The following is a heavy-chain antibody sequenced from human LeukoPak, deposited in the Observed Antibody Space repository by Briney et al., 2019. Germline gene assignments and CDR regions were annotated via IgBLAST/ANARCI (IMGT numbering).Heavy chain of an antibody. CDR3: ARGYYFDY. V-gene: IGHV4-59*12. J-gene: IGHJ4*02. CDR1: GGSISSYY. CDR2: IYYSGST. Sequence: SETLSLTCTVSGGSISSYYWSWIRQPPGKGLEWIGSIYYSGSTYYNPSLKSRVTISVDTSKNQFSLKLSSVTAADTAVYYCARGYYFDYWGQGTLVTVSS.